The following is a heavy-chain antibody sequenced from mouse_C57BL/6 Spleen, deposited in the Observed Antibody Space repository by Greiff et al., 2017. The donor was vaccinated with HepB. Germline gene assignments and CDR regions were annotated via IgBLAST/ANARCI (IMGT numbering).Heavy chain of an antibody. CDR1: GYTFTSYW. V-gene: IGHV1-69*01. Sequence: VQLQQPGAELVMPGASVKLSCKASGYTFTSYWMHWVKQRPGQGLEWIGEIDPSDSYTNYNQKFKGKSTLTVDKSSSTAYMQLSNLTSEDSAVYYCARKGYYGIDYWGQGTTLTVSS. D-gene: IGHD1-1*01. CDR2: IDPSDSYT. J-gene: IGHJ2*01. CDR3: ARKGYYGIDY.